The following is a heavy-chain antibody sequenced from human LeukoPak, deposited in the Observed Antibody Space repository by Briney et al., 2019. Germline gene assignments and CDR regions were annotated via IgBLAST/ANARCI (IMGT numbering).Heavy chain of an antibody. CDR3: ARGLWYSSSSALDY. D-gene: IGHD6-6*01. CDR1: GGSFSGYY. Sequence: PSETLSLTCAVYGGSFSGYYWSWIRQPPGKGLEWIGEINHSGSTNYNPSLKSRVTISVDTSKNQFSLKLSSVTAADTAVYYCARGLWYSSSSALDYWGQGTLVTVSS. V-gene: IGHV4-34*01. J-gene: IGHJ4*02. CDR2: INHSGST.